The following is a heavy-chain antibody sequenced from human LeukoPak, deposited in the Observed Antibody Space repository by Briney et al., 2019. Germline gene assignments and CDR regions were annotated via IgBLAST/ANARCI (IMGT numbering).Heavy chain of an antibody. CDR2: RSHDGGIE. V-gene: IGHV3-30-3*01. CDR1: GFPFSRYA. Sequence: GGSLRLSCAASGFPFSRYAVHWVRQAPGKGLEWVALRSHDGGIEDYADSVKGRFTISRGNSRNTLYLQMNSLKPEDTAVYYCASSNEFYYDTSTYVDYWGQGTLVTVSS. J-gene: IGHJ4*02. D-gene: IGHD3-22*01. CDR3: ASSNEFYYDTSTYVDY.